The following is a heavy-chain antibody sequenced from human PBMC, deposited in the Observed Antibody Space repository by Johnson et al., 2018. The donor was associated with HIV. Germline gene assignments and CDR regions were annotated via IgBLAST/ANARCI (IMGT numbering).Heavy chain of an antibody. CDR1: GFTLSNYW. Sequence: VQLVESGGGLAQPGGSLRLSCAATGFTLSNYWMHWVRQVPGKGLVWVSRINKDGSDTTYGDTVLGRFPISRDDAKNTLYLQLNSLRAEDTAVYYCARAQGLPDGAFDLGGKGIKVTVSS. CDR2: INKDGSDT. J-gene: IGHJ3*01. V-gene: IGHV3-74*01. D-gene: IGHD2-2*01. CDR3: ARAQGLPDGAFDL.